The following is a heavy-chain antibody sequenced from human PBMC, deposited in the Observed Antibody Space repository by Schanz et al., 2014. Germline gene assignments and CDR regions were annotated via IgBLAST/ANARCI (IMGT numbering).Heavy chain of an antibody. Sequence: VQLVASGGGVVQPGRSLRLSCAASGFTFSKYGVHWVRQAPGKGLEWVSGMSGSGSTADYADSVKGRFSISRDNGETSVYLQINSLRVEDTAVYYCARFLARYQYYGVDVWGQGTTVIVSS. CDR1: GFTFSKYG. J-gene: IGHJ6*02. CDR2: MSGSGSTA. CDR3: ARFLARYQYYGVDV. V-gene: IGHV3-21*04. D-gene: IGHD3-3*01.